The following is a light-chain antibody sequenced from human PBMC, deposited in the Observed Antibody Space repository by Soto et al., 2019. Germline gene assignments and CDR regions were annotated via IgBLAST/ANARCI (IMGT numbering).Light chain of an antibody. V-gene: IGKV3-11*01. CDR3: QQRGNRPPWT. CDR1: QSVGKY. Sequence: EVVMTQSTATLSLSPGERATLSCRACQSVGKYLVSYQKKPGQAPRLLIYDASNRATGIPARFSGSGSGTDFTLTISSLEPEDVAVYYCQQRGNRPPWTFGQGTKVDI. J-gene: IGKJ1*01. CDR2: DAS.